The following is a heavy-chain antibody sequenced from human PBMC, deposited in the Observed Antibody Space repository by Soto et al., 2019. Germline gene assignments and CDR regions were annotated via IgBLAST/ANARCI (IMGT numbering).Heavy chain of an antibody. CDR3: AADSATMYYYYYGMDV. CDR1: GFTFTSSA. D-gene: IGHD6-25*01. CDR2: IVVGSGNT. Sequence: SVKVSCKASGFTFTSSAVQWVRQARGQRLEWIGWIVVGSGNTNYAQKFQERVTITRDMSTSTAYMELSSLRSEDTAVYYCAADSATMYYYYYGMDVRAQETTVTVSS. J-gene: IGHJ6*02. V-gene: IGHV1-58*01.